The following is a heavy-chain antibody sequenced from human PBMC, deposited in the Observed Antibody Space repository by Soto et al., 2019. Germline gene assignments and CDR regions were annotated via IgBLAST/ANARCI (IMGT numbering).Heavy chain of an antibody. D-gene: IGHD6-13*01. CDR1: GYSFTSYC. CDR2: IYPGDSDS. Sequence: GESLKISCKGSGYSFTSYCIGWVRQMPGKGLEWMGIIYPGDSDSRYSPSFQGQVTISADKSISTAYLQWSSLKASDTAMYYCARHDPYSSSFEYYYYGMDVWGQGTTVTVSS. V-gene: IGHV5-51*01. J-gene: IGHJ6*02. CDR3: ARHDPYSSSFEYYYYGMDV.